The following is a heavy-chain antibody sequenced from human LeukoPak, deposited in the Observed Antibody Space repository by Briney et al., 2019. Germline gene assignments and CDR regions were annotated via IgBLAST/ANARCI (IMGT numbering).Heavy chain of an antibody. J-gene: IGHJ4*02. CDR2: IRYDGSNK. CDR1: GFTFSSYG. D-gene: IGHD3-3*01. CDR3: AKDRGSGITIFGVVITGIDY. V-gene: IGHV3-30*02. Sequence: GGSQRLSCAASGFTFSSYGMHWVRQAPGKGLEWVAFIRYDGSNKYYADSVKGRFTISRDNSKNTLYLQMNSLRAEDTAVYYCAKDRGSGITIFGVVITGIDYWGQGTLVTVSS.